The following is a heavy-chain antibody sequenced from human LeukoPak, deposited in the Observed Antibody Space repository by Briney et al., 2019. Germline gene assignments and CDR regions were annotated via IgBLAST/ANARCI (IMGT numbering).Heavy chain of an antibody. Sequence: SVKVSCKASGGTFSSYAISWVRQAAGQGGEGMGRIIPILGIANYAQKFQGRVTITADKSTSTAYMELSSLRSEDTAVYYCARDEESTVVTPKDYWGQGTLVTVSS. J-gene: IGHJ4*02. D-gene: IGHD4-23*01. CDR3: ARDEESTVVTPKDY. CDR2: IIPILGIA. CDR1: GGTFSSYA. V-gene: IGHV1-69*04.